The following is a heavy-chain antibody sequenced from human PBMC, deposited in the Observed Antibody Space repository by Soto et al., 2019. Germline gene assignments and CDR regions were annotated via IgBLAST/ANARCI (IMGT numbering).Heavy chain of an antibody. J-gene: IGHJ5*02. Sequence: GESLKISCKGSGYSFTSYWIGWVRQMPVKGLEWMGIIYPGDSDTRCSPSFQGQVTISADKSISTAYLQWSSLKASDTAMYYCARHPELRAFPGAFDPWGQGTLVTVSS. CDR1: GYSFTSYW. V-gene: IGHV5-51*01. CDR3: ARHPELRAFPGAFDP. CDR2: IYPGDSDT. D-gene: IGHD1-26*01.